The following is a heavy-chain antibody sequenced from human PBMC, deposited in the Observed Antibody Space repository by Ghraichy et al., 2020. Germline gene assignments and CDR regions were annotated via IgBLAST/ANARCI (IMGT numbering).Heavy chain of an antibody. CDR2: ISASGATT. CDR3: ARIEESNSDRAIDY. J-gene: IGHJ4*02. CDR1: GFTFSTYQ. V-gene: IGHV3-48*03. D-gene: IGHD4-11*01. Sequence: GESLNISCAASGFTFSTYQMNWVRQAPGKGLEWISFISASGATTYYAESVKGRFTISRDIAKNSLYLQMNSLRAEDTAVYYCARIEESNSDRAIDYWGQGTLVTVSS.